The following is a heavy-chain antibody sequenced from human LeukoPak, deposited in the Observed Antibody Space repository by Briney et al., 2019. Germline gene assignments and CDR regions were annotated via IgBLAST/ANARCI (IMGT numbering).Heavy chain of an antibody. V-gene: IGHV3-48*04. CDR2: ISSSGSSI. CDR1: GFTFSSYS. CDR3: ARGHCSSNSCYAHYYYYMDV. J-gene: IGHJ6*03. Sequence: GGSLRLSCAASGFTFSSYSMNWVRQAPGKGLEWVSYISSSGSSIYYADSVKGRFTISRDNAKSSLYLQMNSLRAEDTAVYYCARGHCSSNSCYAHYYYYMDVWGKGTTVTVSS. D-gene: IGHD2-2*01.